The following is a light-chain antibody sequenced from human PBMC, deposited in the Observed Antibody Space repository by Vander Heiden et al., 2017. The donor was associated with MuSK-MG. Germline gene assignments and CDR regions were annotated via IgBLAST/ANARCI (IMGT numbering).Light chain of an antibody. V-gene: IGKV3-20*01. CDR2: GAS. Sequence: EIVFTQSPGTLSVSLGERATLSCRASQSIRNNYVAWYQQKPGQSPRLLIHGASTRAAGIPDRSSGSGSGTDFSLTINRMEPDDFAVYHCQKYDNAPRTFGQGTQLDI. CDR3: QKYDNAPRT. CDR1: QSIRNNY. J-gene: IGKJ1*01.